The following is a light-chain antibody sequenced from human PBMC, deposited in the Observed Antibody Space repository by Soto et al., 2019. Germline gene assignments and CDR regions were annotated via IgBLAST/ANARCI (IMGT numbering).Light chain of an antibody. V-gene: IGLV2-23*02. CDR3: CSSGGSPTYV. J-gene: IGLJ1*01. Sequence: SALTQPASVSGSPGQSITISCTGTSSNVGSYKLVSWYQQHPGKAPKLMIFEVNKRPSGVSNRFSGSKSGNTASLTISGLKVEDEADYYCCSSGGSPTYVFGTGTKPTVL. CDR2: EVN. CDR1: SSNVGSYKL.